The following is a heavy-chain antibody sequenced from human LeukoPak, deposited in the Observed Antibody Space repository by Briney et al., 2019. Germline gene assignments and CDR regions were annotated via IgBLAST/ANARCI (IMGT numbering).Heavy chain of an antibody. Sequence: SETPSLTCTVSGGSISSSSYYWGWIRQPPGKGLEWIGSIYYSGSTYYNPSLKSRVTISVDTSKNQFSLKLSSVTAADTAVYYCARMAVYFLIPVRYFDYWGQGTLVTVSS. CDR2: IYYSGST. V-gene: IGHV4-39*01. CDR3: ARMAVYFLIPVRYFDY. CDR1: GGSISSSSYY. J-gene: IGHJ4*02. D-gene: IGHD2/OR15-2a*01.